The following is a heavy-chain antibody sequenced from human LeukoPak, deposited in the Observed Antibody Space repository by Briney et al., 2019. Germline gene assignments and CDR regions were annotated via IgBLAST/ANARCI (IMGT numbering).Heavy chain of an antibody. D-gene: IGHD3-22*01. CDR3: ARDAPYYDSSIHHFDY. V-gene: IGHV3-30*04. J-gene: IGHJ4*02. CDR2: ISYDGSNK. Sequence: GGSLRLSCAASGFIFSNYAMHWVRQAPGKGLEWVAVISYDGSNKYYADSVKGRFTMSRDNSKKMLYLQMSSLRPEDTAVYYCARDAPYYDSSIHHFDYWGQGTLVTVSS. CDR1: GFIFSNYA.